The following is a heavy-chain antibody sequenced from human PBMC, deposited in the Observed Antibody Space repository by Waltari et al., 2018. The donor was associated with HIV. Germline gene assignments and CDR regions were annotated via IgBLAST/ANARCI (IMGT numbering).Heavy chain of an antibody. J-gene: IGHJ4*02. V-gene: IGHV4-34*01. Sequence: AGLLKSSETLSLTCAVYGASFNDYFWAWFRRSPEKGLEWIGENDHRGETNYNPSFKSRVVISVDMSKNQFSLNLKSVTAADTAVYYCARGLGSRPFFRAYEPWGQGTLVTVSS. D-gene: IGHD2-21*01. CDR2: NDHRGET. CDR1: GASFNDYF. CDR3: ARGLGSRPFFRAYEP.